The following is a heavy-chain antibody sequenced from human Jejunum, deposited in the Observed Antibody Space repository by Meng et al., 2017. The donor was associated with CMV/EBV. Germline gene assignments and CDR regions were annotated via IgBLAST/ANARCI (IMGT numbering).Heavy chain of an antibody. CDR2: IDSSDRT. D-gene: IGHD5-18*01. Sequence: TSGFTVSSFAMTGVRQAPGKGLEWVSTIDSSDRTYYADSVRGRFTISRDNSMNTLHLQMNSLRAEDTAVYYCAKSLVDTAMDLDEWSQETLVTVSS. CDR3: AKSLVDTAMDLDE. V-gene: IGHV3-23*01. J-gene: IGHJ4*02. CDR1: GFTVSSFA.